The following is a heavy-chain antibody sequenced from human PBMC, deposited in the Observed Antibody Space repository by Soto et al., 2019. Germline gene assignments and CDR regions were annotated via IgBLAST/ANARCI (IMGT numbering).Heavy chain of an antibody. D-gene: IGHD3-9*01. J-gene: IGHJ6*02. V-gene: IGHV3-33*01. CDR1: GFTFSSYG. CDR3: ARATTYYDILTGPPYYYYYGMDV. Sequence: GGFLRLSCAASGFTFSSYGMHWVRQAPGKGLEWVAVIWYDGSNKYYADSVKGRFTISRDNSKNTLYLQMNSLRAEDTAVYYCARATTYYDILTGPPYYYYYGMDVWGQGTTVTVSS. CDR2: IWYDGSNK.